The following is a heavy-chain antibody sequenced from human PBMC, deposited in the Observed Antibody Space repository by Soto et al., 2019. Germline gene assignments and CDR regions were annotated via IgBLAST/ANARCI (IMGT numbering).Heavy chain of an antibody. Sequence: SETLSLTCAVYGGSFSGYYWSWIRQPPGKGLEWIGEINHSGSTNYNPSLKSRVTISVDTSMNQFSLKLSSMTAADTAVYYCARATVTTLAGGYFDYWGQGTLVTVSS. V-gene: IGHV4-34*01. CDR1: GGSFSGYY. J-gene: IGHJ4*02. D-gene: IGHD4-17*01. CDR2: INHSGST. CDR3: ARATVTTLAGGYFDY.